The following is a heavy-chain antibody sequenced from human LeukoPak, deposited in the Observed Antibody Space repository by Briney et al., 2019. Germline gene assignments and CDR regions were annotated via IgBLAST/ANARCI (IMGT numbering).Heavy chain of an antibody. D-gene: IGHD3-10*01. CDR1: GFSFSTFV. CDR3: AKQFVDI. V-gene: IGHV3-23*01. Sequence: GGSLRLSCAASGFSFSTFVMNWVRQAPGKGLEWISSINENDGGTFYSDSVKGRFTVSRDNSKNTLYLQMNSLRAEDTAVYYCAKQFVDIWGQGTLVIVSS. CDR2: INENDGGT. J-gene: IGHJ5*02.